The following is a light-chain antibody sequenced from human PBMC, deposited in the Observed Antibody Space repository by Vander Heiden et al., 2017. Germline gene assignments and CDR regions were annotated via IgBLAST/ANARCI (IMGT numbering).Light chain of an antibody. CDR2: AAS. CDR3: QRSYSTPLT. Sequence: DIQMTQSPSSLSASVGDRVTITCRASQSISSYLNWYQQKPGKAPKLLIYAASSLQSGVPSRFSGSGSGTDFTLTISSLQPEDFATYYCQRSYSTPLTFGGGVKVEMK. J-gene: IGKJ4*01. CDR1: QSISSY. V-gene: IGKV1-39*01.